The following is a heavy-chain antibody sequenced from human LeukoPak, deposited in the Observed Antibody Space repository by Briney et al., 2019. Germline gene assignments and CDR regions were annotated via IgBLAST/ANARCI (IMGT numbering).Heavy chain of an antibody. CDR1: GASISGYY. D-gene: IGHD3-10*01. CDR3: ARYLRSSSTYYMDV. V-gene: IGHV4-59*01. Sequence: SETLSLTCTVSGASISGYYWSWIRQPPGKRLEWIGYIYSSGSTNYNPSFQSRVTMSVDTSKNQFSLRLSSMTAADTAVYHCARYLRSSSTYYMDVWGKGPRSPSP. CDR2: IYSSGST. J-gene: IGHJ6*03.